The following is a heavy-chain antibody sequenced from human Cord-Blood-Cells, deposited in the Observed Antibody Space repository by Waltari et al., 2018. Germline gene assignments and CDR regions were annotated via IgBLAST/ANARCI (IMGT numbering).Heavy chain of an antibody. D-gene: IGHD1-26*01. CDR2: ISYDGSNK. J-gene: IGHJ4*02. V-gene: IGHV3-30-3*01. CDR3: ARGASGSYYFDY. Sequence: QVQLVESGGGVVQPGRSLRLSCAASGFTFSSYAMPWVRQAPGKGLEWVAVISYDGSNKYYADSVKGRFTIPRDNSKNTLYLQMNSLRAEDTAVYYWARGASGSYYFDYWGQGTLVTVSS. CDR1: GFTFSSYA.